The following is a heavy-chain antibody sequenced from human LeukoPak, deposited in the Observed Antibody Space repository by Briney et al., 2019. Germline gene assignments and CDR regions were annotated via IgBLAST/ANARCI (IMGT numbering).Heavy chain of an antibody. D-gene: IGHD3-3*01. CDR1: GFTFSSYA. V-gene: IGHV3-23*01. CDR2: ISGSGGST. J-gene: IGHJ4*02. CDR3: AKGSYDFWSGYYPFDY. Sequence: GGSLRLSCAASGFTFSSYAMSWVRQAPGRGLEWVSAISGSGGSTYYADSVKGRFTISRDNSKNTLYLQMNSLRAEDTAVYYCAKGSYDFWSGYYPFDYWGQGTLVTVSS.